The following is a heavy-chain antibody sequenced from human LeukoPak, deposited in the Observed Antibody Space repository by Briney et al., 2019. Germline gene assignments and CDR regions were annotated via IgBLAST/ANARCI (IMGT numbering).Heavy chain of an antibody. CDR3: TTDLEGATLFDY. V-gene: IGHV3-15*01. D-gene: IGHD1-26*01. J-gene: IGHJ4*02. CDR1: GFTFSNAW. CDR2: IKSKSDDGTT. Sequence: GGSLRLSCAASGFTFSNAWMSWGRQAPGKGLEWVGLIKSKSDDGTTDYAAPVKGRFTISRDDSKNTLYLQMNSLKTEDTAVYYCTTDLEGATLFDYWGQGTLVTVSS.